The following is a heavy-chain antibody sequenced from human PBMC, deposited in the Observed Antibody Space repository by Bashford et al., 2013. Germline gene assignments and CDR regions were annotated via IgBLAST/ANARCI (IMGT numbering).Heavy chain of an antibody. D-gene: IGHD3-3*01. CDR3: AKHRFWSDDKWFDP. Sequence: VRQAPGQGLEWVAAISGSGDPTYYADSVKGRFTVSRDSSKNTLYLQMNSLRVEDTAVYYCAKHRFWSDDKWFDPWGQGTLVTVSS. J-gene: IGHJ5*02. CDR2: ISGSGDPT. V-gene: IGHV3-23*01.